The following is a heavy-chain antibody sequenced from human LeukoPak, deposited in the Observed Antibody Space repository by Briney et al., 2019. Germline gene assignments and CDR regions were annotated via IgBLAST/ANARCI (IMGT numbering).Heavy chain of an antibody. CDR1: GYTFTGYY. V-gene: IGHV1-2*02. J-gene: IGHJ4*02. Sequence: ASVKVSCKASGYTFTGYYMHWVRQAPGQGLEWMGWINPNSGGTNYAQKFQGRVTMTRDTSISTAYMELSRLRSDDTAVYYCARDARSPYYYGSGIEYYFDYWGQGTLVTVSS. D-gene: IGHD3-10*01. CDR2: INPNSGGT. CDR3: ARDARSPYYYGSGIEYYFDY.